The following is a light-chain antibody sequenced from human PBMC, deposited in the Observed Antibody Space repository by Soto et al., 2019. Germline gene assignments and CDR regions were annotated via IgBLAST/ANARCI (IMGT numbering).Light chain of an antibody. CDR1: SGHSSYA. V-gene: IGLV4-69*01. CDR2: LSSDGSH. Sequence: QPVLTQSPSASASLGASVKLTCTLSSGHSSYAIAWHQQQPDKGPRFLMKLSSDGSHTKGDGIPHRFSGSSSGAERYLTISSLQSEDEADYYCQTWGTGIWVFGGGTKLTVL. CDR3: QTWGTGIWV. J-gene: IGLJ3*02.